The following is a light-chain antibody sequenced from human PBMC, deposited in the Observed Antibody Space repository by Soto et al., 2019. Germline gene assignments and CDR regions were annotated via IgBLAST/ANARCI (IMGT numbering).Light chain of an antibody. CDR2: GAS. Sequence: EIVLTQSPGTLSLSPGERATLSCRASQSVSSSYLAWYQQKPGQAPRLLIYGASSRATGIPDRFSGSGSGTYFTLTSSRLEPEDVAVYYCQQYGSSRTFGQGTKVEIK. V-gene: IGKV3-20*01. J-gene: IGKJ1*01. CDR3: QQYGSSRT. CDR1: QSVSSSY.